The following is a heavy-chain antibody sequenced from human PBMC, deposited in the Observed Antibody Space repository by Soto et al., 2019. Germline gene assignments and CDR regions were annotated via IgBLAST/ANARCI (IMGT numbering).Heavy chain of an antibody. CDR3: AKGADSSGWYYYFGLDV. J-gene: IGHJ6*02. D-gene: IGHD6-19*01. CDR2: VSGSAGST. V-gene: IGHV3-23*01. Sequence: GGSLSLSCAASGFLFSNAWINWVRPPPGRGLEWVSAVSGSAGSTYYADSVKGRFTISRDNSKNTLYLQMNSLRAEDTAIYYCAKGADSSGWYYYFGLDVWGQGTTVTVSS. CDR1: GFLFSNAW.